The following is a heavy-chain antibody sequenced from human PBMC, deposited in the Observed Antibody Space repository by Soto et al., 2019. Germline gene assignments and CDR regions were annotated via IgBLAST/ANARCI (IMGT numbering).Heavy chain of an antibody. D-gene: IGHD3-22*01. CDR3: TTEYYYDSGGYVVYYGMDV. J-gene: IGHJ6*02. CDR2: IKSKTDGGTT. V-gene: IGHV3-15*07. Sequence: PGGSLRLSCAASGFTFSNAWMNWVRQAPGKGLEWVGRIKSKTDGGTTDYAAPVKGRFTISRDDSENTLYLQMNSLKIEDTAVYYCTTEYYYDSGGYVVYYGMDVWGQGSTVTVSS. CDR1: GFTFSNAW.